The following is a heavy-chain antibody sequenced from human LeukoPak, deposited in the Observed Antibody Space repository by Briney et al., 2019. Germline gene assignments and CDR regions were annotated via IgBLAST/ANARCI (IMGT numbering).Heavy chain of an antibody. Sequence: SETLSLTCAVSGGSISSSNWWSWVRQPPGKGLEWIGEIYHSGSTNYNPSLKSRVTISVDKSKNQFSLKLSSVTAADTAVYYCATSETAVSTYYFDYWGQGTLVTVSS. CDR1: GGSISSSNW. D-gene: IGHD5-24*01. CDR2: IYHSGST. V-gene: IGHV4-4*02. J-gene: IGHJ4*02. CDR3: ATSETAVSTYYFDY.